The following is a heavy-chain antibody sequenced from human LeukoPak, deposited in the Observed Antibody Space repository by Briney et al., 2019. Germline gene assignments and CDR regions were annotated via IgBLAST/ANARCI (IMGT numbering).Heavy chain of an antibody. J-gene: IGHJ3*02. V-gene: IGHV4-39*07. D-gene: IGHD3-10*01. CDR3: ARVWFPDAFDI. Sequence: SETLSLTCTVSGGSISSSSYYWGWIRQPPGKGLEWIGSIYYSGSTYYNPSLKSRVTISVDTSKNQFSLKLSSVTAADTAVYYCARVWFPDAFDIWGQGTMVTVSS. CDR2: IYYSGST. CDR1: GGSISSSSYY.